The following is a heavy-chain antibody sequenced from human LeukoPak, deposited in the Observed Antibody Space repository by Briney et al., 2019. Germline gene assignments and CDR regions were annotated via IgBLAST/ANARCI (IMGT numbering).Heavy chain of an antibody. D-gene: IGHD1-1*01. CDR1: GFTFDSFA. V-gene: IGHV3-43*02. J-gene: IGHJ4*02. CDR3: AKGDWNDVPHDS. Sequence: GGSLRLSCATSGFTFDSFAMHWVRQVPGKGLEWISFISGDGINTYYADSVKGRFTISRDNSKYSLYLQMDTLKTEDSALYYCAKGDWNDVPHDSWGQGTLVTVSS. CDR2: ISGDGINT.